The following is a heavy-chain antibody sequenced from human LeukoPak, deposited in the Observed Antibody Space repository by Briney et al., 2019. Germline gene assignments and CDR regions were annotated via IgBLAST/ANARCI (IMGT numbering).Heavy chain of an antibody. CDR1: GYTFTGYY. Sequence: ASVKVSCKVSGYTFTGYYMHWVRQAPGQGLEWMGWINPNSGGTNYAQKFQGRVTMTRDTSISTAYMELSRLRSDDTAVYYCARDTESGGSYDDTTFDYWGQGTLVTVSS. CDR2: INPNSGGT. V-gene: IGHV1-2*02. J-gene: IGHJ4*02. D-gene: IGHD1-26*01. CDR3: ARDTESGGSYDDTTFDY.